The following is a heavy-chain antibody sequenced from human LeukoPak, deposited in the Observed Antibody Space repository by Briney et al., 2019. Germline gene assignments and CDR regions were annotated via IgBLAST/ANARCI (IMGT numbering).Heavy chain of an antibody. V-gene: IGHV1-18*01. Sequence: ASVKVSCKASGYTFTSYGISWVRQAPGQGLEWMGWISAYNGNTNYAQKLQGRVTMTTDTSTSTAYMELRSLRYDDTAVYYCARDRGRIGGVIVIPGDYWGQGTLVTVSS. D-gene: IGHD3-16*02. CDR2: ISAYNGNT. CDR3: ARDRGRIGGVIVIPGDY. J-gene: IGHJ4*02. CDR1: GYTFTSYG.